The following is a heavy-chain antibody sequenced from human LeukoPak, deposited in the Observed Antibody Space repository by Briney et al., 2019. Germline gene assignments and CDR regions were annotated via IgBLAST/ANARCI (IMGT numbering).Heavy chain of an antibody. CDR1: GYTFTGYY. D-gene: IGHD1-26*01. CDR3: ARVGVGATTT. V-gene: IGHV1-2*02. Sequence: ASVEVSCKASGYTFTGYYMHWVRQAPGQGLEWMGWINPNSGGTNYAQKFQGRVTMTRDTSISTVYMELSRLRSDDTAVYYCARVGVGATTTWGQGTLVTVSS. J-gene: IGHJ4*02. CDR2: INPNSGGT.